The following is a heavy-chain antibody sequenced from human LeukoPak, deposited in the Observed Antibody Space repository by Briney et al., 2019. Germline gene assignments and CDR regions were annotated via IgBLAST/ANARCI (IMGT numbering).Heavy chain of an antibody. CDR2: MNPNSGNT. CDR1: GYTFTNYD. D-gene: IGHD4-23*01. Sequence: ASVKVSCKASGYTFTNYDIIWVRQAPGQGLEWMGWMNPNSGNTDSVQQFQGRVSMTRNTSISTAFMGLSSLRSEDTAVYYCAREGGNLGLTYYFDFWGQGTLVTVSS. J-gene: IGHJ4*02. V-gene: IGHV1-8*01. CDR3: AREGGNLGLTYYFDF.